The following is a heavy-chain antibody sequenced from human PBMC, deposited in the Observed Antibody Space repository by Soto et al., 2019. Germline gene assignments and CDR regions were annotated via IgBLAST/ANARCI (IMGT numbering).Heavy chain of an antibody. D-gene: IGHD6-13*01. Sequence: QVQLQESGPVLVKPSQTLSLTCTVSGGSMSSGDYYWNWIRQHPEKGLEWIGYINYRGSTFYNPSLKSRLTISVDTSKNQFSLKLTSVTAADTAMYYCARDAPGAAPYWGQGTLVTVSS. CDR3: ARDAPGAAPY. CDR1: GGSMSSGDYY. V-gene: IGHV4-31*03. J-gene: IGHJ4*02. CDR2: INYRGST.